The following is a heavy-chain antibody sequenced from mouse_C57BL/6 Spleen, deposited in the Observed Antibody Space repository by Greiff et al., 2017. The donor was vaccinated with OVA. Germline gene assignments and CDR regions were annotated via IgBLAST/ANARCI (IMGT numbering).Heavy chain of an antibody. D-gene: IGHD2-1*01. CDR1: GYTFTDYY. Sequence: VQLQQSGPELVKPGASVKISCKASGYTFTDYYMNWVKQSHGKSLEWIGDINPNNGGTSYNQKFKGKATLTVDKSSSTAYMELRSLTSEDSAVYYCARSGNYVRYFDYWGQGTTLTVSS. CDR3: ARSGNYVRYFDY. J-gene: IGHJ2*01. V-gene: IGHV1-26*01. CDR2: INPNNGGT.